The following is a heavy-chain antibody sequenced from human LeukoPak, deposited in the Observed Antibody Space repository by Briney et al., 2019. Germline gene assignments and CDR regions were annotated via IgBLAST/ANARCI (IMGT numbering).Heavy chain of an antibody. CDR1: GFTFSSYE. D-gene: IGHD1-26*01. CDR2: ISSSGSTI. V-gene: IGHV3-48*03. CDR3: ARDWDGHSGSYYDFDY. Sequence: GGSLRLSCAASGFTFSSYEMNWVRQAPGKRLEWVSYISSSGSTIYYADSVKGRFTISRDNAKNSLYLQMNSLRAEDTAVYYCARDWDGHSGSYYDFDYWGQGTLVTVSS. J-gene: IGHJ4*02.